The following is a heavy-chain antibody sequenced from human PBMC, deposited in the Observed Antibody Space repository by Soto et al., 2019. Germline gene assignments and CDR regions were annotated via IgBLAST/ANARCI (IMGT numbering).Heavy chain of an antibody. V-gene: IGHV1-18*01. CDR1: GYTFSLYG. CDR2: ISARTGYT. J-gene: IGHJ4*01. CDR3: ARERTWEPLLY. Sequence: VELVQSAAAVGRPGASVKVSCQASGYTFSLYGITWVRQAPGQGLEWLGWISARTGYTHYGQKFEDRVTLTIDTSANTAYMELRSLRSDDTAFYFCARERTWEPLLYWGQGTLITVSP. D-gene: IGHD1-26*01.